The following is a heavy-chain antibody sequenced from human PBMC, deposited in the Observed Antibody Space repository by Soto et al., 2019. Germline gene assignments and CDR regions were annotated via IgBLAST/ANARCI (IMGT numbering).Heavy chain of an antibody. V-gene: IGHV4-30-4*01. J-gene: IGHJ4*02. D-gene: IGHD6-19*01. CDR3: ARVVSSGWYGGWVDFDY. CDR1: GGSISSGDYY. CDR2: IYYSGST. Sequence: PSETLSLTCTVSGGSISSGDYYWSWIRQPPGKGLEWIGYIYYSGSTYYNPSLKSRVTISVDTSKNQFSLKLSSVTAADTAVYYCARVVSSGWYGGWVDFDYWGQGTLVTVSS.